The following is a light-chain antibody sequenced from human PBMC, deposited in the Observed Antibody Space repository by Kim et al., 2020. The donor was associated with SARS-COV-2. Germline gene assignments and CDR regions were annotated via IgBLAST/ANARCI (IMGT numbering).Light chain of an antibody. CDR1: QSVGSR. Sequence: EVLLTQSPAALSVSPRERVTLSCRASQSVGSRLAWYQHKPGQAPRVLIYDASTRATGIPARFSGSGSGTEFTLTISGLQSEDFAVYYCQQYGNWPRTFGQGTKLEI. V-gene: IGKV3-15*01. CDR3: QQYGNWPRT. J-gene: IGKJ2*01. CDR2: DAS.